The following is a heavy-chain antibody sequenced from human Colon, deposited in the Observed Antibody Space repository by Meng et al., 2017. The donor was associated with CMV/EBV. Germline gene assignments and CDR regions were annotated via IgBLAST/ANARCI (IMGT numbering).Heavy chain of an antibody. Sequence: SGFSFSTCASHWLRQAPGKGLEWVAVITYDGSNRFYADSVMGRFTVSRDNSKDTLYLQLNGLRAEDTAVYYCARDKIGGYAYGYLDFWGQGTLVTVSS. CDR3: ARDKIGGYAYGYLDF. V-gene: IGHV3-30*04. J-gene: IGHJ4*02. CDR2: ITYDGSNR. CDR1: GFSFSTCA. D-gene: IGHD5-18*01.